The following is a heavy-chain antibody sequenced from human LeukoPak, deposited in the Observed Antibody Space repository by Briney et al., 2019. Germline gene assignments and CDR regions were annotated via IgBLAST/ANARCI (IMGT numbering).Heavy chain of an antibody. V-gene: IGHV3-33*01. CDR2: IWYDGSNK. CDR1: GFTFSSYG. Sequence: PGGSLRLSCAASGFTFSSYGMHWVRQAPGKGLEWVAVIWYDGSNKYYADSVKGRFTISRDNSKNTLYLQMNSLRAEDTAVYYCARDDSSGYYDFDYWGQGTLVTVSS. D-gene: IGHD3-22*01. CDR3: ARDDSSGYYDFDY. J-gene: IGHJ4*02.